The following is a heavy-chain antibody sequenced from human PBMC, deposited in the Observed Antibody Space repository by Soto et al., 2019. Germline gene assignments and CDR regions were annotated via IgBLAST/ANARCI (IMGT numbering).Heavy chain of an antibody. D-gene: IGHD5-18*01. Sequence: EIQLVESGGGLVQPGGSLRLSCAASGFTFSSFSMNWVRQAPGKGLEWVSYISSSSSTIYYTDSVKGLFTISRDNAKNSLYLQMDSLRAEDTAVYYCARERGYSYGYSDYWCRGTLVTVSS. CDR1: GFTFSSFS. CDR2: ISSSSSTI. CDR3: ARERGYSYGYSDY. J-gene: IGHJ4*02. V-gene: IGHV3-48*01.